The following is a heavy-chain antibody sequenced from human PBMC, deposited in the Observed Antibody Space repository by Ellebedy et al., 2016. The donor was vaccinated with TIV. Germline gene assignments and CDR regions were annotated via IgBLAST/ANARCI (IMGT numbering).Heavy chain of an antibody. CDR2: ISGSSLTK. Sequence: GESLKISCAASGFTFSPYAMNWVRQAPGKGLEWVSHISGSSLTKMYADSVVGRFTISRDNAKNSLYLQMSSLRAEDTALYYCARDGSYGDYLSPAHAFEIWGQGTMVTVSS. D-gene: IGHD4-17*01. CDR1: GFTFSPYA. CDR3: ARDGSYGDYLSPAHAFEI. J-gene: IGHJ3*02. V-gene: IGHV3-48*04.